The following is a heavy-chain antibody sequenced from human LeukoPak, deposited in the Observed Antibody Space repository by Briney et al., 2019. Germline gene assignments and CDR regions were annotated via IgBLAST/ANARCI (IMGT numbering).Heavy chain of an antibody. CDR3: ARGQDSSGYYYFDYFDY. V-gene: IGHV4-4*07. CDR2: IYTSGST. CDR1: GGSISSYY. D-gene: IGHD3-22*01. J-gene: IGHJ4*02. Sequence: SETLSLTCTVSGGSISSYYWSWIRQPAGKGLEWIGRIYTSGSTNYNPSLKSRVTMSVDTSKNQFSLKLSSVTAADTAVYYCARGQDSSGYYYFDYFDYWGQGTLVTVPS.